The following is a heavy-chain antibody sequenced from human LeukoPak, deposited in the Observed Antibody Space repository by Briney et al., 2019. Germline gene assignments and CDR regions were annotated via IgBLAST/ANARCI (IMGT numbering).Heavy chain of an antibody. V-gene: IGHV3-23*01. CDR1: GFTFSSYA. D-gene: IGHD3-22*01. J-gene: IGHJ4*02. CDR2: ISGSGGNT. Sequence: GGSLRLSCAASGFTFSSYAMTWVRQAPGKGLEWVSAISGSGGNTYYADSVKGRFTVSRDNSETTLYLQMNSLRAEDTAIYYCVKGPRGTSGYTHWGQGTLVTASS. CDR3: VKGPRGTSGYTH.